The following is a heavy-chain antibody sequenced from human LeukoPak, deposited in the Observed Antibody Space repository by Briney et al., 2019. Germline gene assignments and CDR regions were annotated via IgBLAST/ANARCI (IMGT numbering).Heavy chain of an antibody. Sequence: GGSLRLSCAASGFTFSSYAMSWVRQAPGKGLEWVSAISGSGGSTYYADSVKGRFPISRENSKNTLYLQMNSLRAEDTAVYYCAKDSFPVVVTAVLDYWGQGTLVTVSS. CDR3: AKDSFPVVVTAVLDY. J-gene: IGHJ4*02. V-gene: IGHV3-23*01. D-gene: IGHD2-21*02. CDR2: ISGSGGST. CDR1: GFTFSSYA.